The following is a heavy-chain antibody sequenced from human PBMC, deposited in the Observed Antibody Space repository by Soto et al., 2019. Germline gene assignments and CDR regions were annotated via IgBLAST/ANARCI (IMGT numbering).Heavy chain of an antibody. CDR1: GFTFSTYR. V-gene: IGHV3-74*01. J-gene: IGHJ6*02. CDR3: ARGGSRCLEWSLGSMDV. Sequence: HPGGSLRLACAACGFTFSTYRMNWVRQAPGKGLVWVSRINSDGSSTDYADSVKGRFTISRDNAKNTLSLQMNSLRAEDTAVYYFARGGSRCLEWSLGSMDVWGQGTTVTLSS. CDR2: INSDGSST. D-gene: IGHD3-3*01.